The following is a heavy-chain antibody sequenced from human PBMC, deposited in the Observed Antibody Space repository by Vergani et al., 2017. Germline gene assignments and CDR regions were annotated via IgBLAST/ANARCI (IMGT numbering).Heavy chain of an antibody. J-gene: IGHJ4*02. CDR2: ISVHNGDT. D-gene: IGHD3-22*01. Sequence: QVQLVQSGAEVKRPGASVKVSCKPSGYPFISQGLSWVRQAPGQELEWMGRISVHNGDTNYAQKFRGRVTMTTDTSTNTAYMELTSLRSDDTAVYFCATAGSYFESSAYTYWGQGTLVTVSS. CDR1: GYPFISQG. CDR3: ATAGSYFESSAYTY. V-gene: IGHV1-18*01.